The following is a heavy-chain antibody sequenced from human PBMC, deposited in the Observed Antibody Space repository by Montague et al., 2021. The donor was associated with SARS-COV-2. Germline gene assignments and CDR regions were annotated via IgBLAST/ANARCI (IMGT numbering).Heavy chain of an antibody. D-gene: IGHD3-10*01. J-gene: IGHJ4*02. CDR3: ARDLWVGLSVEGSFDS. Sequence: SETLSLTCTVSGGSISSSSYYWGWIRQPPGKGLEWIGSIYYSGSTYYNPSLKSRVTISVDTSKNQFSLKLISVTAADTAVYYCARDLWVGLSVEGSFDSWGQGTMVTVSS. V-gene: IGHV4-39*07. CDR2: IYYSGST. CDR1: GGSISSSSYY.